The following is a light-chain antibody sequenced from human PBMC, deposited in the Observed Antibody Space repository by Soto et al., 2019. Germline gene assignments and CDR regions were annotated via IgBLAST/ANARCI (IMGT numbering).Light chain of an antibody. J-gene: IGLJ3*02. V-gene: IGLV2-8*01. CDR1: SSDVGGYNY. CDR3: SSYAGSRV. CDR2: EVS. Sequence: QSALTQPPSASGSPGQSVAISCTGTSSDVGGYNYVSWYQQHPGKAPKLMIYEVSKRPSGVPDRFSGSKSGNTASLTVSGIKAEDEVHYYCSSYAGSRVFGGGTKLTVL.